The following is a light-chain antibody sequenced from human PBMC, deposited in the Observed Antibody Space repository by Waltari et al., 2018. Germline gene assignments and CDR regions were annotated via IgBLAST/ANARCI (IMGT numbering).Light chain of an antibody. CDR1: QSVTTY. V-gene: IGKV3-11*01. J-gene: IGKJ3*01. Sequence: EIVLTQSPATLSLSPGERATLSCRASQSVTTYLGWYQQKPGQAPRLLIYDASNRATGIPARFSGSGSGTDFTLTICSLEPDDFAVYYCHQCSTWPPAFGPGTKVDI. CDR3: HQCSTWPPA. CDR2: DAS.